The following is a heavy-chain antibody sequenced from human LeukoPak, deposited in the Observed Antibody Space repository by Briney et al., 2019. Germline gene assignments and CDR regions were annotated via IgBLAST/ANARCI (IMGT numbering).Heavy chain of an antibody. J-gene: IGHJ6*03. V-gene: IGHV7-4-1*02. CDR3: ARLTGDLMNYYYYMDV. Sequence: ASVKVSCKASGYTFTSYAMNWVRQAPGQGLEWMGWINTNTGNPTYAQGFTGRFVFSLDTSVSTAYLQISSLKAEDTAVYYCARLTGDLMNYYYYMDVWGKGTTVTVSS. CDR1: GYTFTSYA. D-gene: IGHD7-27*01. CDR2: INTNTGNP.